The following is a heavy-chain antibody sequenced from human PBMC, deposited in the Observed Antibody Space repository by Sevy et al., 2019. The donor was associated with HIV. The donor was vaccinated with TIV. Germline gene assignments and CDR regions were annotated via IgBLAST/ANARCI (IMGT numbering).Heavy chain of an antibody. CDR3: AAAFRYDRPIDI. D-gene: IGHD1-20*01. Sequence: GGSLRLSCAASGFTFSSYAMHWVRQAPGKGLEWVAVISYDGSNKYYADSVKGRFTISRDNSKNTLYLQMNSLRAEDTAVYYCAAAFRYDRPIDIWGQGTMVTVSS. V-gene: IGHV3-30-3*01. J-gene: IGHJ3*02. CDR2: ISYDGSNK. CDR1: GFTFSSYA.